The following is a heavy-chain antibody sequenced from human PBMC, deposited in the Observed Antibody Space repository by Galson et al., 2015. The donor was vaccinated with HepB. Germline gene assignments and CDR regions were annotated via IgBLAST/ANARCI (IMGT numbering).Heavy chain of an antibody. CDR3: VKDYDSSGYYYDY. J-gene: IGHJ4*02. Sequence: SMRLSCAASGFTFSSYAMHWVRQAPGKGLEYVSAISSNGGSTYYADSVKGRFTISRDNSKNTLYLQMSRLRAEDTAVYYCVKDYDSSGYYYDYWGQGTLVTVSS. CDR2: ISSNGGST. D-gene: IGHD3-22*01. V-gene: IGHV3-64D*06. CDR1: GFTFSSYA.